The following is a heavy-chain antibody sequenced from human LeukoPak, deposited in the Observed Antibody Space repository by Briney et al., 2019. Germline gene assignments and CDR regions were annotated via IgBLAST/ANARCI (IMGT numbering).Heavy chain of an antibody. CDR3: ARHDSYYDSSGYLDY. D-gene: IGHD3-22*01. J-gene: IGHJ4*02. CDR2: MSYRGST. V-gene: IGHV4-59*08. CDR1: GGSISSYY. Sequence: SETLSLTCTVSGGSISSYYWNWIRQPPGRGLEWIGHMSYRGSTYFNPSLRSRVTMSLDTSKNQFSLKLSSVTAADTAVYYCARHDSYYDSSGYLDYWGQGTLVTVSS.